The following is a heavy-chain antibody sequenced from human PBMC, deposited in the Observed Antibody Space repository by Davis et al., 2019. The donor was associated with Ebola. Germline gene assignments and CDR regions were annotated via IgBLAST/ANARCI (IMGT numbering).Heavy chain of an antibody. CDR2: ISAIGGDT. Sequence: GGSLRPPCAASGFTVSSYYMSWVRQAPGKGLEWVSRISAIGGDTYYADSVKGRFTSSRDNSKNKLNLQMNSLRAEDTANYYCAKLDYNDSYFQDWGQGTLVTVSS. V-gene: IGHV3-23*01. CDR1: GFTVSSYY. CDR3: AKLDYNDSYFQD. J-gene: IGHJ1*01. D-gene: IGHD4-17*01.